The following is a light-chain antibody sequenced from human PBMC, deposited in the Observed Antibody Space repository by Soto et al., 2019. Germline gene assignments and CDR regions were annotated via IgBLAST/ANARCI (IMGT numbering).Light chain of an antibody. J-gene: IGLJ1*01. Sequence: QSVLTQPPSASETPGQRVTISCSGSSSNIGSNTVNWYQQLPGTAPKLMIYEVNKRPSGVPDRFSGSKSGNTASLTVSGLQAEDEADYYCSSYAGSSNVFGTGTKLTVL. CDR2: EVN. CDR3: SSYAGSSNV. V-gene: IGLV1-44*01. CDR1: SSNIGSNT.